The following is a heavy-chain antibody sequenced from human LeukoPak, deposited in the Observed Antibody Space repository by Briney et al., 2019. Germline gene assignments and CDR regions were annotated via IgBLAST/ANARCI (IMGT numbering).Heavy chain of an antibody. V-gene: IGHV4-59*01. Sequence: PSETLSLTCTVSGDSISPNYWRWIRQPPGKGLEWIGYVYYTGNTNFNPSLKSRVSMSVDTSKNHFSLRLTSVTAADTAVYFCATGGGKWFGPSDVWGRGATVTVSS. D-gene: IGHD3-10*01. CDR2: VYYTGNT. J-gene: IGHJ6*02. CDR1: GDSISPNY. CDR3: ATGGGKWFGPSDV.